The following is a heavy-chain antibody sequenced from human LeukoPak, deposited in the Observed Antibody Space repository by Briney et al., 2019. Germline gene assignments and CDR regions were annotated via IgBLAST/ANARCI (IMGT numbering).Heavy chain of an antibody. J-gene: IGHJ4*02. CDR3: ARDQRVTGRPDIDY. V-gene: IGHV3-74*03. CDR2: ISSDGSST. Sequence: GGSLRLSCAASGFTFRNHWMHWVRQTPGKGLVWFSCISSDGSSTTYADSVKGRFTISRDNAKNTLYLQMSNLRAEDTAMYYCARDQRVTGRPDIDYWGQGTLVIVSS. CDR1: GFTFRNHW. D-gene: IGHD6-6*01.